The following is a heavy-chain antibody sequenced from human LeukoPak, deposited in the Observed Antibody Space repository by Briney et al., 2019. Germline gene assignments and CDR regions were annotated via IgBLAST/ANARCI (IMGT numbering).Heavy chain of an antibody. CDR1: GYTFTSYD. CDR2: MNPNSGNT. V-gene: IGHV1-8*01. D-gene: IGHD6-6*01. Sequence: ASVKVSCKASGYTFTSYDINWVRQATGQGLEWMGWMNPNSGNTGYAQKFQGRVTMTRNTSISTAYMELSSLRSEDTAVYYCARDVSSSPAWWFDPWGQGTLVIVSS. CDR3: ARDVSSSPAWWFDP. J-gene: IGHJ5*02.